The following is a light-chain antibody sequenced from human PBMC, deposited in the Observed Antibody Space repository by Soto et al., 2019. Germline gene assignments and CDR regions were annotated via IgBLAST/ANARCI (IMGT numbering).Light chain of an antibody. Sequence: QSALTQPASVSGSPGQSITISCTGTSSDVGGYNYVSWYQQHPGKAPKLMIYDVSNRPSGVSNRFSGSKSGNTASLTISGLPAEDEADYYCSPYTSRSTPYVFGTGTKVTVL. CDR2: DVS. V-gene: IGLV2-14*01. CDR3: SPYTSRSTPYV. J-gene: IGLJ1*01. CDR1: SSDVGGYNY.